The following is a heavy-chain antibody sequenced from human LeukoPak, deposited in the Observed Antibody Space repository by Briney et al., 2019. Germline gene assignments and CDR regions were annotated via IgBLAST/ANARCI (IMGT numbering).Heavy chain of an antibody. CDR3: ARVDDFWSGPDY. CDR2: IIPIFGTA. D-gene: IGHD3-3*01. V-gene: IGHV1-69*05. J-gene: IGHJ4*02. CDR1: GGTFSSYA. Sequence: SVKVSCKASGGTFSSYAISWVRQAPGQGLEWMGGIIPIFGTANYAQKFQGRVTITTDESTSTAYMELSSLRSEDTAVYYCARVDDFWSGPDYWGQGTLVTVSS.